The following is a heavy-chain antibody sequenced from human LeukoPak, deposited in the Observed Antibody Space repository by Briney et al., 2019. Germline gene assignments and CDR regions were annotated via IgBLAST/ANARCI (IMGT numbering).Heavy chain of an antibody. CDR1: GGSLSGYY. V-gene: IGHV4-34*01. D-gene: IGHD3-9*01. J-gene: IGHJ4*02. CDR2: INHSGST. Sequence: SSQTLSLTCAVYGGSLSGYYWSWIRQPPGKGLEWIGEINHSGSTNYNPSLKSRVTISVDTSKNQFSLKLSSVTAADTAVYYCARGRSGADHYDILTGLPTGGDYWGQGTLVTVSS. CDR3: ARGRSGADHYDILTGLPTGGDY.